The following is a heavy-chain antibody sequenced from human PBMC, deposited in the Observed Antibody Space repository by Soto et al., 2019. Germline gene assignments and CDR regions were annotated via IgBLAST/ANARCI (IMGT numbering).Heavy chain of an antibody. CDR3: TRDGSPFALDV. CDR1: RFSFISYC. J-gene: IGHJ6*02. V-gene: IGHV3-7*03. Sequence: PCGSLRLSWAASRFSFISYCLSWVRQAPGKGLEWVANIKTDGSEKYYMDSVRGRFTTSRDNARNFFLLLMNSLTGADTAVYYCTRDGSPFALDVWGLGTSVTVSS. CDR2: IKTDGSEK.